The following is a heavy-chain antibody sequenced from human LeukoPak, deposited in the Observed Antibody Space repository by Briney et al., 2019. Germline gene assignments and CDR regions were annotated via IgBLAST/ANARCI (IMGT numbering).Heavy chain of an antibody. CDR3: AGGPYSLSSRPWFDP. CDR1: GFTFSSYS. J-gene: IGHJ5*02. D-gene: IGHD2-2*01. V-gene: IGHV3-21*01. CDR2: ISSSSSYI. Sequence: PGGSLRLSCAASGFTFSSYSMNWVRQAPGKGLEWVSSISSSSSYIYYADSVKGRFTISRDNAKNSLYLQMNSLRAEDTAVYYCAGGPYSLSSRPWFDPWGQGTPVTVSS.